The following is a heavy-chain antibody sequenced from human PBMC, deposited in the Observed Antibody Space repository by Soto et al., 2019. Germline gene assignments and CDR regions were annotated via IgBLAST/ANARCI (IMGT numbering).Heavy chain of an antibody. CDR2: ISASGSST. V-gene: IGHV3-23*01. CDR3: AKDFDSGSYYYLNH. Sequence: GGSLRLSCAASGFTFSSYAMSWVRQAPGKGLEWVSAISASGSSTYYADSVKGRFTISRDNSKNTLYLQTNSLRAEDTAVYYCAKDFDSGSYYYLNHWGQGALVTVSS. D-gene: IGHD1-26*01. J-gene: IGHJ4*02. CDR1: GFTFSSYA.